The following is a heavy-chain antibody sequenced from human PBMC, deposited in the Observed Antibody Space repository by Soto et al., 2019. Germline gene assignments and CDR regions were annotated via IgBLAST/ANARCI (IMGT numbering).Heavy chain of an antibody. V-gene: IGHV4-30-2*01. CDR3: ARAQGISTTGGWFDP. CDR2: IYHSGST. CDR1: GGSISSGGYS. Sequence: PSETLSLTCAVSGGSISSGGYSWSWIRQPPGKGLEWIGYIYHSGSTYYNPSLKSRVTISVDRSKNQFSLKLSSVTAADTAVYYCARAQGISTTGGWFDPWGQGTLVTVSS. D-gene: IGHD3-3*02. J-gene: IGHJ5*02.